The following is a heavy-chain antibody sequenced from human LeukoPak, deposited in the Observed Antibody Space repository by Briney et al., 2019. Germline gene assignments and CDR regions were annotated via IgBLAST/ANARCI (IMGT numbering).Heavy chain of an antibody. V-gene: IGHV3-9*01. D-gene: IGHD5-24*01. CDR2: VSWNSGSI. J-gene: IGHJ4*02. Sequence: GGSLRLSCAASRFTFDDYAMHWVRQAPGKGLEWVSGVSWNSGSIAYADSVKGRFTISRDNAKNSLYLQMNSLRAEDTALYYCAKDIGMATIIVGFDYWGQGTLVTVSS. CDR3: AKDIGMATIIVGFDY. CDR1: RFTFDDYA.